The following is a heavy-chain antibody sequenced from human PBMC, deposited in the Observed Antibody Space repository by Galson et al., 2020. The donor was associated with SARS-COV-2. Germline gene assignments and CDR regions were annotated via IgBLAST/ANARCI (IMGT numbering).Heavy chain of an antibody. Sequence: SETLSLTCSVSGYSISSSLYYWGWIRQPPGKGLEWIGSVFYTGNTYYNPSLKSRVTISVDTSKNQFSLKLTSVTAADTSVYYCARQGVSTIPYYYYYMDVWGKGTTVTISS. CDR2: VFYTGNT. J-gene: IGHJ6*03. CDR3: ARQGVSTIPYYYYYMDV. V-gene: IGHV4-39*01. CDR1: GYSISSSLYY. D-gene: IGHD5-12*01.